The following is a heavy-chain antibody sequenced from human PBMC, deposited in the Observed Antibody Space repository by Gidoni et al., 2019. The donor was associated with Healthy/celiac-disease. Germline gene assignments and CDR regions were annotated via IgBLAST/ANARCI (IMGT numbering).Heavy chain of an antibody. Sequence: QVQLQESGPGLVKPSQTLSLTCTVSGGSISSGYYYWSWIRQPPGKGLEWVGYISYSGSTYYHPSLKSRVTISVDTSKNPFSLKLGSVTAADTAVYYCARDPDYDFWTEPSDYYYMDVWGKGTTVTVSS. D-gene: IGHD3-3*01. CDR3: ARDPDYDFWTEPSDYYYMDV. CDR1: GGSISSGYYY. J-gene: IGHJ6*03. CDR2: ISYSGST. V-gene: IGHV4-30-4*01.